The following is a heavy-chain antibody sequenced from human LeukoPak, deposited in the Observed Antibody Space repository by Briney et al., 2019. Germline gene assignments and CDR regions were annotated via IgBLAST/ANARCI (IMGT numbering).Heavy chain of an antibody. Sequence: SETLSLTCTVSGGSISSYYWSWIRQPPGKGLEWIGYINYSGSTNYNPSLKSRVTISVDTSKNQFSLKLSSVTAADTAVYYCASSTVAAAGTPYYGMDVWGQGTTVTVSS. CDR1: GGSISSYY. CDR2: INYSGST. V-gene: IGHV4-59*01. J-gene: IGHJ6*02. D-gene: IGHD6-13*01. CDR3: ASSTVAAAGTPYYGMDV.